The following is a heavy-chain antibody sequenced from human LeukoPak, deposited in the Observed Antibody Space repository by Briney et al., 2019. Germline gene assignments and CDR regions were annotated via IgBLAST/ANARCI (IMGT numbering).Heavy chain of an antibody. D-gene: IGHD3-22*01. V-gene: IGHV1-8*01. CDR2: LNPNSGNT. CDR1: GYTFTSYD. Sequence: GASVKVSCKAPGYTFTSYDINWVRQATGQGLEWMGWLNPNSGNTGYAQKFQGRVTMTRNTSISTAYMELSSLRSEDTAVYYCARVGYYDSSGYSPFDYWGQGTLVTVSS. J-gene: IGHJ4*02. CDR3: ARVGYYDSSGYSPFDY.